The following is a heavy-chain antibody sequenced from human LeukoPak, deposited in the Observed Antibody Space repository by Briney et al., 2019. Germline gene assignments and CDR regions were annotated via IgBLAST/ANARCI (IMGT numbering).Heavy chain of an antibody. CDR3: ARDSSGWYLNYFDY. J-gene: IGHJ4*02. V-gene: IGHV3-30-3*01. CDR2: ISYDGSNK. D-gene: IGHD6-19*01. Sequence: GGSLRLSCAASGFTFSSYAMHWVRQAPGKGLEWVAVISYDGSNKYYADSVKGRFTTSRDNSKNTLYLQMNSLRAEDTAVYYCARDSSGWYLNYFDYWGQGTLVTVSS. CDR1: GFTFSSYA.